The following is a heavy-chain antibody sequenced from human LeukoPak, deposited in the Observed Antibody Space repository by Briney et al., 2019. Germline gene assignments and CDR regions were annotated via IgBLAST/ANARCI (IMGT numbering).Heavy chain of an antibody. CDR1: GGSISSYY. D-gene: IGHD1-26*01. CDR2: IYTSGST. V-gene: IGHV4-4*09. J-gene: IGHJ6*03. CDR3: ARHWELIEADYYYYYMDV. Sequence: SETLSLTCTVSGGSISSYYWSWIRQPPGKGLEWIGYIYTSGSTNYNPSLKSRVTISVDTSKNQFSLKLSSVTAADTAVYYCARHWELIEADYYYYYMDVWGKGTTVTVSS.